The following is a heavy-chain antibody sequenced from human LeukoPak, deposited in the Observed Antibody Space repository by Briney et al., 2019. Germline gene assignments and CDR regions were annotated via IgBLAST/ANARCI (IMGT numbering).Heavy chain of an antibody. Sequence: GGSLRLSCAASGFTFSSYSMNWVRQAPGKGLEWISYISGSSRAIYYADSAKGRFTISRDNAKNSLYLQMNNLRAEDTAVYYCAREPQEGFDYWGQGTLVTISS. CDR1: GFTFSSYS. J-gene: IGHJ4*02. CDR3: AREPQEGFDY. CDR2: ISGSSRAI. V-gene: IGHV3-48*01.